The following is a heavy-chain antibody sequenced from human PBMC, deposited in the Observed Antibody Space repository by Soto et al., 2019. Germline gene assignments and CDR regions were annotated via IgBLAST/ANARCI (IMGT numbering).Heavy chain of an antibody. Sequence: PGGSLRLSCAASGFTFSDYYMSWIRQAPGKGLEWVSYISSSSSYTNYADSVKGRFTISRDNAKNSLYLQMNSLRAEDTAVYYCARDGERRDGYNFGLYFDYWGQGTLVTVSS. J-gene: IGHJ4*02. D-gene: IGHD5-12*01. CDR3: ARDGERRDGYNFGLYFDY. CDR2: ISSSSSYT. V-gene: IGHV3-11*06. CDR1: GFTFSDYY.